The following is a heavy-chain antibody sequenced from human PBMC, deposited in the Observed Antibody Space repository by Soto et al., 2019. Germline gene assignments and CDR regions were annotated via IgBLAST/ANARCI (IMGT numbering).Heavy chain of an antibody. CDR3: ASSRGYSYGYLYYFDY. CDR2: ISYDGSNK. Sequence: QVQLVESGGGVVQPGRSLRLSCAASGFTFSSYGMHWVRQAPGKGLEWVAVISYDGSNKYYADSVKGRFTISRDNSKNTLYLQMNSLRAEDPAVYYCASSRGYSYGYLYYFDYWGQGTLVTVSS. CDR1: GFTFSSYG. D-gene: IGHD5-18*01. J-gene: IGHJ4*02. V-gene: IGHV3-30*03.